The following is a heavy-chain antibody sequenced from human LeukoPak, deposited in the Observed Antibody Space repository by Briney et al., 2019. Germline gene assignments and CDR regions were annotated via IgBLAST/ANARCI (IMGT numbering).Heavy chain of an antibody. CDR3: ARGNGDYGQAIADY. D-gene: IGHD4-17*01. CDR2: INPNSGGT. Sequence: GASVKVSCKASGYTFTGYYMHWVRQAPGQGLEWMGWINPNSGGTNYAQKFQGWVTMTRDTSISTAYMELSRLRSDDTAVYYCARGNGDYGQAIADYWGQGTPVTVSS. V-gene: IGHV1-2*04. CDR1: GYTFTGYY. J-gene: IGHJ4*02.